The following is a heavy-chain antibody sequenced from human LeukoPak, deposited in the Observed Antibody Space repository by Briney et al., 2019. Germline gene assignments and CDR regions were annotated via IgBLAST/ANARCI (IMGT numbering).Heavy chain of an antibody. CDR1: GYNFTNYW. J-gene: IGHJ4*02. D-gene: IGHD6-13*01. V-gene: IGHV5-51*01. Sequence: GESLEISCKGSGYNFTNYWIGWVRQVPGKGLEWVGVIYPGDSDTRYSPSFQGQVTISADKSISTAYLQWSSLKASDTALYYCARPSSSWYDNFDYGGQGTLVTVSA. CDR2: IYPGDSDT. CDR3: ARPSSSWYDNFDY.